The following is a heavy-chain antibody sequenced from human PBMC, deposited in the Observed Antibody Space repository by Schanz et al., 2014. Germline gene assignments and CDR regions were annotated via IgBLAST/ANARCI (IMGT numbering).Heavy chain of an antibody. CDR1: GFTFSAYG. CDR3: AKDPHRDYGGKPQTFDI. V-gene: IGHV3-33*06. CDR2: IWFDGNNK. J-gene: IGHJ3*02. D-gene: IGHD4-17*01. Sequence: QVQLVESGGGVVQPGRSLRLSCAASGFTFSAYGMHWVRQAPGKGLEWVAVIWFDGNNKFYADSVKGRFTISRDNSKNTLYLHMSSLRAEDTDLYYCAKDPHRDYGGKPQTFDIWGQGTMVTVSS.